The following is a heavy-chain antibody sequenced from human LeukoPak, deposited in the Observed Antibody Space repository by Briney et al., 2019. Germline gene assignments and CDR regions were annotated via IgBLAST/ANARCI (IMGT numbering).Heavy chain of an antibody. CDR2: IRRKAYGGTT. Sequence: GRSLRLACTAYGFTLVYYAMSWFRQAPGKGLEWVGFIRRKAYGGTTEYAASVNGRFTNSRDDSKSIAYLQTNSLKTEDTAVYYCTRSGYSPSPFDYWGQGTLVTVSS. CDR1: GFTLVYYA. J-gene: IGHJ4*02. V-gene: IGHV3-49*03. D-gene: IGHD6-25*01. CDR3: TRSGYSPSPFDY.